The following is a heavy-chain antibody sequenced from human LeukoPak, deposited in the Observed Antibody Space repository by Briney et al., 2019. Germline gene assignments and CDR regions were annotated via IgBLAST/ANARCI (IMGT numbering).Heavy chain of an antibody. CDR3: ARAPDYTI. V-gene: IGHV3-7*01. CDR1: GFTFSSHW. Sequence: GGSLRLSCAASGFTFSSHWMSWVRQAPGKGPEWVANIKQDGTEIYYVDSVKGRFTISRDNAKNSLYLQMNSLRAEDTAVYYCARAPDYTIWGQGTMVTVSS. D-gene: IGHD4-11*01. CDR2: IKQDGTEI. J-gene: IGHJ3*02.